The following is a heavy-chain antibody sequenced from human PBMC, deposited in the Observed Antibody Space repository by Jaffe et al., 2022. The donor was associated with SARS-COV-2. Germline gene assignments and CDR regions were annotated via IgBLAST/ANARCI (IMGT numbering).Heavy chain of an antibody. V-gene: IGHV3-23*04. Sequence: EVQLVESGGGLVQPGGSLRLSCAASGFTFSSYAMSWVRQAPGKGLEWVSAISGSGGSTYYADSVKGRFTISRDNSKNTLYLQMNSLRAEDTAIYYCAKEARAVAGTSRTQFDYWGQGTLVTVSS. J-gene: IGHJ4*02. D-gene: IGHD6-19*01. CDR1: GFTFSSYA. CDR3: AKEARAVAGTSRTQFDY. CDR2: ISGSGGST.